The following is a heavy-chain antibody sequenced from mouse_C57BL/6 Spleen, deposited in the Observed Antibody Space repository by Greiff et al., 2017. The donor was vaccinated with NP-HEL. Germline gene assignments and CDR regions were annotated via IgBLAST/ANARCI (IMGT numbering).Heavy chain of an antibody. D-gene: IGHD1-1*01. J-gene: IGHJ2*01. CDR3: TLLDYYGSSLFDY. V-gene: IGHV1-15*01. Sequence: VKLVESGAELVRPGASVTLSCKASGYTFTDYEMHWVKQTPVHGLEWIGAIDPETGGTAYNQKFKGKAILTADKSSSTAYMELRSLTSEDSAVYYCTLLDYYGSSLFDYWGQGTTLTVSS. CDR2: IDPETGGT. CDR1: GYTFTDYE.